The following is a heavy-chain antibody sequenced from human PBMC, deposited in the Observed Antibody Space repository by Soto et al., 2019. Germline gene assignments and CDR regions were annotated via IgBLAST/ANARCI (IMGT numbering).Heavy chain of an antibody. V-gene: IGHV4-39*01. Sequence: PSETLSLTCTVSGVSIHNSHSFWAWIRQPPGKGLQFIASVYHNGGAHYNSSLKSLVTISVDTANNQVSLRMRSRTAADTAFYYCGRVVEGATRHTDSDSWGQGILVTVSS. CDR3: GRVVEGATRHTDSDS. D-gene: IGHD2-21*01. CDR2: VYHNGGA. J-gene: IGHJ5*01. CDR1: GVSIHNSHSF.